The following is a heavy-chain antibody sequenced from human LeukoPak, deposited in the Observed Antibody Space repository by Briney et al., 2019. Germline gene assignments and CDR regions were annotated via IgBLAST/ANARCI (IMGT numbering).Heavy chain of an antibody. J-gene: IGHJ1*01. CDR3: TSWGDTTAEYFQR. CDR1: GFTFNRCW. V-gene: IGHV3-7*01. D-gene: IGHD2-21*02. Sequence: GGSLRLSCVVSGFTFNRCWMNWVRQAPGKGLEWVAHINPDGRDTYYVDSVKGRFTIPRDNAQNSMYLQMNSLRVEDTAVYYCTSWGDTTAEYFQRWGQGTLVTVSS. CDR2: INPDGRDT.